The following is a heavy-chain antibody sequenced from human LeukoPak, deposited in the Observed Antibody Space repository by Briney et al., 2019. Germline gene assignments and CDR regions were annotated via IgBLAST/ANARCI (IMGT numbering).Heavy chain of an antibody. Sequence: ETLSLTCAVYGGSFSDYYWSWVRQAPGKGLEWVSAISGSGGSTYYADSVKGRFTISRDNSKNTLYLQMNSLRAEDTAVYYCAKDLEIVVVTPFDYWGQGTLVTVSS. CDR3: AKDLEIVVVTPFDY. J-gene: IGHJ4*02. D-gene: IGHD3-22*01. CDR1: GGSFSDYY. V-gene: IGHV3-23*01. CDR2: ISGSGGST.